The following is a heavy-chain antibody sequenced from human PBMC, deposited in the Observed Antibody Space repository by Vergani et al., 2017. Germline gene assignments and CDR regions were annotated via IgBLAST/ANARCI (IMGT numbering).Heavy chain of an antibody. J-gene: IGHJ5*02. CDR3: ARLIVDRGXFDP. CDR2: ISSSSSYI. V-gene: IGHV3-21*01. D-gene: IGHD2/OR15-2a*01. Sequence: EVQLVESGGGLVKPGGSLRLSCAASGFTFSSYSMNWVRQAPGKGLEWVSSISSSSSYIYYADSVKGRVTISRDNAKNSLYLQMNSLRAEDTAVYYCARLIVDRGXFDPWGQGTLVTVSS. CDR1: GFTFSSYS.